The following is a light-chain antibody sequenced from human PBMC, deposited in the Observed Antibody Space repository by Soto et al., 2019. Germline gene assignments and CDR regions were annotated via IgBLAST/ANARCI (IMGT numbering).Light chain of an antibody. CDR1: SSDVGGYKY. CDR3: CSYAGSYTHVV. Sequence: QSVLTQPRSVSGSPGQSVTISCSGTSSDVGGYKYVSWYQQHPGKAPKLMIYDVTKRPSGVPDRSSGSKSGNTASLTISGLQAEDEADYYCCSYAGSYTHVVFGGGTKLTVL. J-gene: IGLJ2*01. V-gene: IGLV2-11*01. CDR2: DVT.